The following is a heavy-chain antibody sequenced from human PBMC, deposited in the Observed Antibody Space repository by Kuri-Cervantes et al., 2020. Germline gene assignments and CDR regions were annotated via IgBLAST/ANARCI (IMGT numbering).Heavy chain of an antibody. J-gene: IGHJ5*02. D-gene: IGHD6-19*01. CDR3: ARVRGQWPFDP. CDR2: ITPFNGNT. V-gene: IGHV1-45*02. CDR1: GYTFTYRY. Sequence: SVKVSCKASGYTFTYRYLHWVRQAPGQALEWMGWITPFNGNTNYAQKFQGRVTITADKSTSTAYMELSSLRSEDTAVYYCARVRGQWPFDPWGQGTLVTVSS.